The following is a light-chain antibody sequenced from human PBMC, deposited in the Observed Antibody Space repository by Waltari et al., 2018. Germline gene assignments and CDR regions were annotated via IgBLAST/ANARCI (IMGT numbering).Light chain of an antibody. V-gene: IGLV2-8*01. CDR3: SSYAGSNFVV. CDR2: AVS. J-gene: IGLJ2*01. CDR1: SSDVGGYKY. Sequence: QSALAQPPSASGSPGQSVTISCTGTSSDVGGYKYVSWFQQHPGNAPKLMIYAVSKRPSGVPDRFSGSKSGNTASLTVSGLQAEDEAAYYCSSYAGSNFVVFGGGTKVTVL.